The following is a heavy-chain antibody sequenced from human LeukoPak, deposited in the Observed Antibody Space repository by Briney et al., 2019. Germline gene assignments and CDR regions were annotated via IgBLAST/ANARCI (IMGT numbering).Heavy chain of an antibody. J-gene: IGHJ4*02. CDR3: AKEGGATRYFDH. V-gene: IGHV3-11*04. Sequence: GGSLRLSCAASGFTFSVYYMNWIRQAPGKGLEGVSYISNSGHTIYYADSVKGRFTISRDNFKNTLYLQMNSLRAEDTAVYYCAKEGGATRYFDHWGQGTLVTVSS. CDR2: ISNSGHTI. CDR1: GFTFSVYY. D-gene: IGHD1-26*01.